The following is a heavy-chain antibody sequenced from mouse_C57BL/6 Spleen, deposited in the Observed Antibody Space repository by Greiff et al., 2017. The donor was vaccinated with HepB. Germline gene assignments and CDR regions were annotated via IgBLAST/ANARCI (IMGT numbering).Heavy chain of an antibody. D-gene: IGHD1-1*01. V-gene: IGHV2-2*01. CDR1: GFSLTSYG. CDR2: IWSGGST. J-gene: IGHJ3*01. Sequence: QVQLKESGPGLVQPSQSLSITCTVSGFSLTSYGVHWVRQSPGKGLEWLGVIWSGGSTDYNAAFISRLSISKDNSKSQVFFKMNSLQADDTAIYYCARNRDYGSSYWFAYWGQGTLVTVSA. CDR3: ARNRDYGSSYWFAY.